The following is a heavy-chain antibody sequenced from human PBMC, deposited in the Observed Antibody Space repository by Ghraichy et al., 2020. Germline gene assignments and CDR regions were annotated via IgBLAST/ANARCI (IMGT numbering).Heavy chain of an antibody. CDR2: IYYSGST. CDR1: GGSISSYY. Sequence: TLSLTCTVSGGSISSYYWSWIRQPPGKGLEWIGYIYYSGSTNYNPSLKSRVTISVDTSKNQFSLKLSSVTAADTAVYYCARGGGFNWNYVWFDPWGQGTLVTVSS. J-gene: IGHJ5*02. CDR3: ARGGGFNWNYVWFDP. D-gene: IGHD1-7*01. V-gene: IGHV4-59*01.